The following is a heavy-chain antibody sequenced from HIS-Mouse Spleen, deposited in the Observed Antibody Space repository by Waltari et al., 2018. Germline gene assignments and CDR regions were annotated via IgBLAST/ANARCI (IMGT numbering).Heavy chain of an antibody. CDR2: ISYDGSNK. Sequence: QVQLVESGGGVVQPGRSLRLSCAASGFIFSSYGMLWVRQAPGKGLEWVAVISYDGSNKYYADSVKGRFTISRDNSKNTLYLQMNSLRAEDTAVYYCAKASSGWLDYWGQGTLVTVSS. CDR3: AKASSGWLDY. J-gene: IGHJ4*02. D-gene: IGHD6-19*01. CDR1: GFIFSSYG. V-gene: IGHV3-30*18.